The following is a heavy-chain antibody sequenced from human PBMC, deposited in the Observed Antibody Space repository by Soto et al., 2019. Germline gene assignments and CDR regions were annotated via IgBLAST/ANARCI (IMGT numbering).Heavy chain of an antibody. J-gene: IGHJ4*02. Sequence: RRLSCAASGFTFSSHAMSWVRQAPGKGLECVSVVSESGVTTYYADSVKGRFTISRDNSKNTLYLQMNSLRAEDTAVYYCAKHIVAGYPDYWGQGTLVTVSS. V-gene: IGHV3-23*01. CDR1: GFTFSSHA. CDR2: VSESGVTT. CDR3: AKHIVAGYPDY. D-gene: IGHD3-9*01.